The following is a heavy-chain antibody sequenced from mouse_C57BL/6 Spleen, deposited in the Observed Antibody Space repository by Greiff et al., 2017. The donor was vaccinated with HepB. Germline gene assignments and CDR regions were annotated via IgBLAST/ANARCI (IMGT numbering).Heavy chain of an antibody. CDR2: IDPEDGDT. J-gene: IGHJ2*01. V-gene: IGHV14-1*01. D-gene: IGHD1-1*01. Sequence: EVQLQQSGAELVRPGASVKLSCTASGFNIKDYYMHWVKQRPEQGLEWIGRIDPEDGDTEYAPKFQGKATMTADTSSNPDYLQLSSLTAEDTAVYYCTINYYGSSYYFDYWGQGTTLTVSS. CDR3: TINYYGSSYYFDY. CDR1: GFNIKDYY.